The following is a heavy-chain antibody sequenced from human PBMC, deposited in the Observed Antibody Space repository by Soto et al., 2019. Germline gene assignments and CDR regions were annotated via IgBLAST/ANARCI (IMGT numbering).Heavy chain of an antibody. Sequence: PGGSLRLSCTASGFSFSSNWMSWVRQAPGKGLEWVSRINRDGSSTNYADSVKGRFTISRDNAKNTLYLQMNSLRAEDTAVYYCARVYCSSTNCPSYYGMDVWGQGTTVTVSS. V-gene: IGHV3-74*01. CDR2: INRDGSST. CDR3: ARVYCSSTNCPSYYGMDV. D-gene: IGHD2-2*01. CDR1: GFSFSSNW. J-gene: IGHJ6*02.